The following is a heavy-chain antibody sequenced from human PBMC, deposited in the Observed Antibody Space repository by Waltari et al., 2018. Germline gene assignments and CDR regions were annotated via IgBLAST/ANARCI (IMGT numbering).Heavy chain of an antibody. CDR3: ATALGDSSSASRPFDI. D-gene: IGHD6-19*01. CDR1: VYSFSDYY. V-gene: IGHV1-69-2*01. J-gene: IGHJ3*02. Sequence: EVQPLQSGAELKEPGPTVRISCRVSVYSFSDYYIHGVQQAPGKGLRWMGLVDPEDGETIYADNFQGRVTISADTSTDTAFMELSSLRSEDTAVFYCATALGDSSSASRPFDIWGQGTMITVSS. CDR2: VDPEDGET.